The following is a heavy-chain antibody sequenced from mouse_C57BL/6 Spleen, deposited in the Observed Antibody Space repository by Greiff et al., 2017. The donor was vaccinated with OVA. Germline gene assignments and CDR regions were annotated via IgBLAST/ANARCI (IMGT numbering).Heavy chain of an antibody. Sequence: EVKLVESEGGLVQPGSSMKLSCTASGFTFSDYYMAWVRQVPEKGLEWVANINYDGSSTYSLDSLKSRFIISRENAKNILYLHMSSLKSEDTATYYCARDGVLRSLDYWGQGTTLTVSS. V-gene: IGHV5-16*01. J-gene: IGHJ2*01. CDR2: INYDGSST. CDR3: ARDGVLRSLDY. CDR1: GFTFSDYY. D-gene: IGHD1-1*01.